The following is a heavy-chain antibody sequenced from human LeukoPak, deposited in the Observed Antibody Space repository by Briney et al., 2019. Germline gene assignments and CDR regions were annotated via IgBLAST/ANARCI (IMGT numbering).Heavy chain of an antibody. V-gene: IGHV3-13*01. J-gene: IGHJ6*03. CDR2: IGTAGDT. CDR1: GFTFSSYD. Sequence: GGSLRLSCAASGFTFSSYDMHWVRQATGKGLEWVSAIGTAGDTYYPGSVKGRYTISRENAKNSLYLQMNSLRAGDTAVYYCARAPGGSLYYYYYMDVRGKGTTVTVSS. CDR3: ARAPGGSLYYYYYMDV. D-gene: IGHD2-15*01.